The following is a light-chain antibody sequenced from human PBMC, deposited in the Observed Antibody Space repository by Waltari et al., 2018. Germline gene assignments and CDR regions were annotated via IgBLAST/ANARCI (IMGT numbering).Light chain of an antibody. CDR2: SAS. CDR1: QSVSSRY. CDR3: QEFGSSPTVT. V-gene: IGKV3-20*01. Sequence: IVLTQSPGTLSLSPGERATLSCRASQSVSSRYLAWYQQKPGPAPRVVIYSASGRATGIPDRFSGSGSGTDFTLTISRLEPEDFAMYYCQEFGSSPTVTFGQGTRLEIK. J-gene: IGKJ5*01.